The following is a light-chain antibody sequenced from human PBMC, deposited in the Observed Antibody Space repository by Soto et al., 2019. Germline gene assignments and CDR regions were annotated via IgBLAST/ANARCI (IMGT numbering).Light chain of an antibody. CDR2: EVN. Sequence: QSALTQPPSASGSPGQSVTISCTGTSSDVGGYDFVTWYQQYPGKAPKLIIYEVNKRPSGVPDRFSGSKSGNTSSLTVSGLQADDEGDYFCTSYAGNNYVVFGGGTKLTVL. J-gene: IGLJ2*01. CDR1: SSDVGGYDF. CDR3: TSYAGNNYVV. V-gene: IGLV2-8*01.